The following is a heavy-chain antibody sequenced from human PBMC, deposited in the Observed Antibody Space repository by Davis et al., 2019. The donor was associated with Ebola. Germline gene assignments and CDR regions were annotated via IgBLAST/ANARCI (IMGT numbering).Heavy chain of an antibody. CDR3: ARTVGATFY. CDR1: GASISSSDYY. Sequence: MPSETLSLTCTVSGASISSSDYYWGWIRQPPGKGLEWIGSIYYSGRTYYNPSLKSRVTISVDTSKNQFSLKLSSVTAADTAVYYCARTVGATFYWGQGTLVTVSS. D-gene: IGHD1-26*01. CDR2: IYYSGRT. V-gene: IGHV4-39*01. J-gene: IGHJ4*02.